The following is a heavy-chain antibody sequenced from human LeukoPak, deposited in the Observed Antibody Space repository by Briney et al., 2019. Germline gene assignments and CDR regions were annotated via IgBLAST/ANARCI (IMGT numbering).Heavy chain of an antibody. J-gene: IGHJ4*02. Sequence: GGSLRLSCAASGFTFSTYAMSWVRQAPGKGLEWVSTIIGSGESTYYADSVKGRFTISRDNSKNTLYLQVNSLRVEDTGFYYCARHLSSSSRYYYDSWGQGTLVTVSS. CDR1: GFTFSTYA. V-gene: IGHV3-23*01. D-gene: IGHD6-13*01. CDR2: IIGSGEST. CDR3: ARHLSSSSRYYYDS.